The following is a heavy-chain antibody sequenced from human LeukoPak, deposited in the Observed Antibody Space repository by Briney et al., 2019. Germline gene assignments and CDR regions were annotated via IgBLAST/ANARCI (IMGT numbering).Heavy chain of an antibody. CDR2: IYYSGST. Sequence: SFTSYWIGWIRQPPGKGLEWIGSIYYSGSTYYNPSLKSRVTISVDTSKNQFSLKLSSVTAADTAVYYCARLRYSYVDYWGQGTLVTVSS. D-gene: IGHD5-18*01. J-gene: IGHJ4*02. CDR3: ARLRYSYVDY. V-gene: IGHV4-39*01. CDR1: SFTSYW.